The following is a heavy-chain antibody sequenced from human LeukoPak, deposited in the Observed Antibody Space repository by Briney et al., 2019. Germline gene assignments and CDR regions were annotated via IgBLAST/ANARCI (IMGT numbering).Heavy chain of an antibody. CDR2: IYSGGST. CDR1: GFTFSSYA. D-gene: IGHD3-10*01. J-gene: IGHJ4*02. V-gene: IGHV3-66*01. CDR3: ARDVGRSPGFGELLYPLYY. Sequence: QSGGSLRLSCAASGFTFSSYAVSWARQAPGKGLEWVSVIYSGGSTYYADSVKGRFTISRDNSKNTLYLQMNSLRAEDTAVYYCARDVGRSPGFGELLYPLYYWGQGTLVTVSS.